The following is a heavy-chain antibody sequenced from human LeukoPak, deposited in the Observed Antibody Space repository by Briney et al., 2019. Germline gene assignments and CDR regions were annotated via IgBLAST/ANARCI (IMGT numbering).Heavy chain of an antibody. Sequence: SGGTLRLSCAASGFTFSSYGMSWVRQAPGKALEWVSGISGSGYTTYYADSVKGRFTISRDNSKNTLYLQMNSLRAEDTAEYYCAKGVKVPLLRYFSYYMDVWGKGTTVTISS. CDR2: ISGSGYTT. CDR3: AKGVKVPLLRYFSYYMDV. V-gene: IGHV3-23*01. D-gene: IGHD3-9*01. J-gene: IGHJ6*03. CDR1: GFTFSSYG.